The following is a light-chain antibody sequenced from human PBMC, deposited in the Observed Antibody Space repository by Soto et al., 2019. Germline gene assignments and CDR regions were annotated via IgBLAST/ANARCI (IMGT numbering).Light chain of an antibody. V-gene: IGKV3-15*01. Sequence: EMVMTQSPATLSVSPGERVTISCRASRSISRNLAWYQQKPGQAPRLLIYGAYTRATGIPARFSGSGSGTEFTLTINTLQSEDFAMYYCQPHNNWPVVTFGGGTRVEIK. J-gene: IGKJ4*01. CDR1: RSISRN. CDR2: GAY. CDR3: QPHNNWPVVT.